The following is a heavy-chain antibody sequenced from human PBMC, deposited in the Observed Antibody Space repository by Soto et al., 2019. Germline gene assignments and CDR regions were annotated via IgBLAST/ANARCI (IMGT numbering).Heavy chain of an antibody. V-gene: IGHV6-1*01. CDR2: TYYRSKWFN. J-gene: IGHJ4*01. D-gene: IGHD3-10*01. CDR1: GGSVSSNSAA. Sequence: PSQALSLTCAISGGSVSSNSAAWNWIRQSPSRGLEWLGRTYYRSKWFNDYAESVKSRITINPDTSKNQFSLQLNSVTPEDTAVYYCASSGVWLGFGGVGNYFDYWGQGALVTVSS. CDR3: ASSGVWLGFGGVGNYFDY.